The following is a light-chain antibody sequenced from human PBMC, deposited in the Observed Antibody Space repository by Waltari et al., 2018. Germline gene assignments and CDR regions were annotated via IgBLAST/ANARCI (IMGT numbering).Light chain of an antibody. Sequence: QSALTQPRSVSGSPGQSVTISCTGTTSDVGDYNFVSWYQQHPGKAPKLMIYDVTKRPSGVPDRFSGSKSCNTASLTISGLQAEDEADYYCCSYAGRYNLVFGGGTMLTVL. CDR1: TSDVGDYNF. CDR3: CSYAGRYNLV. CDR2: DVT. V-gene: IGLV2-11*01. J-gene: IGLJ2*01.